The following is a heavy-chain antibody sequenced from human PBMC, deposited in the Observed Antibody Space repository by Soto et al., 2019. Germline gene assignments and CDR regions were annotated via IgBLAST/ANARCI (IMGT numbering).Heavy chain of an antibody. J-gene: IGHJ4*02. V-gene: IGHV3-23*01. CDR2: ISGSGGST. D-gene: IGHD6-19*01. CDR3: AKDTLPLIAVAGYFDY. Sequence: PGGSLRLSCAASGFTFSSYAMSWVRQAPGKGLEWVSAISGSGGSTYYADSVKGRFTISRDNSKNTLYLQMNSLRAEDTAVYYCAKDTLPLIAVAGYFDYWGQGTLVTVSS. CDR1: GFTFSSYA.